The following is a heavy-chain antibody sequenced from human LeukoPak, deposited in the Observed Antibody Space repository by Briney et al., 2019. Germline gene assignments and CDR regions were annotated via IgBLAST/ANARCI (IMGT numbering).Heavy chain of an antibody. V-gene: IGHV4-38-2*02. CDR3: ARSLDSSGYYIFDL. Sequence: SETLSLTCTVSGASITSYYWSWIRQPPGKGLEWIGSFYHSGSTYYNPSLKSRVTISVDTSENQFSLKLSSMTAADTAIYYCARSLDSSGYYIFDLWGRGTLATVSS. D-gene: IGHD3-22*01. J-gene: IGHJ2*01. CDR2: FYHSGST. CDR1: GASITSYY.